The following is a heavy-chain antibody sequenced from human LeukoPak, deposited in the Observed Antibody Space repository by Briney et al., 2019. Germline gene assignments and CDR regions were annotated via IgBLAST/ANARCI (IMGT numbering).Heavy chain of an antibody. CDR3: ASSHRGVGAMVRGVISAFDI. Sequence: WVRQMPGKGLEWIGYIYHSGSTYYNPSLKSRVTISVDTSKNQFSLKLSSVTAADTAVYYCASSHRGVGAMVRGVISAFDIWGQGTMVTVSS. CDR2: IYHSGST. V-gene: IGHV4-30-2*05. D-gene: IGHD3-10*01. J-gene: IGHJ3*02.